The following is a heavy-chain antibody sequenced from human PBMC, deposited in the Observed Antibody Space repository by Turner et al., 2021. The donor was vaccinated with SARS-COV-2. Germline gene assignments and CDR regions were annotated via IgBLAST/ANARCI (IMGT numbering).Heavy chain of an antibody. CDR2: VVPIFGKS. V-gene: IGHV1-69*01. CDR3: AREGYSGHFDH. CDR1: GDKFSTNG. J-gene: IGHJ4*02. D-gene: IGHD4-4*01. Sequence: QVHLVQSGAEVKTPGSAVKVSCKVSGDKFSTNGISWVRQDPGKGLEWMGGVVPIFGKSNYAQKFQSRVTITADELTTTAYMELSRLTSEDTAVYFCAREGYSGHFDHWGQGTLFTVSS.